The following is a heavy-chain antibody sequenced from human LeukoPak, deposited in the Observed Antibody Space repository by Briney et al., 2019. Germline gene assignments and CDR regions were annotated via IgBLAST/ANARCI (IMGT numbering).Heavy chain of an antibody. J-gene: IGHJ5*02. V-gene: IGHV1-69*01. CDR1: GGTFSSYA. CDR2: IIPIFGTA. Sequence: GSSVKVSCKASGGTFSSYAISWVRQAPEQGLEWMGGIIPIFGTANYAQKFQGRVTITADESTSTAYMELSSLRSEDTAVYYCARDREGHCSSTSCYFRSHWFDPWGQGTLVTVSS. D-gene: IGHD2-2*01. CDR3: ARDREGHCSSTSCYFRSHWFDP.